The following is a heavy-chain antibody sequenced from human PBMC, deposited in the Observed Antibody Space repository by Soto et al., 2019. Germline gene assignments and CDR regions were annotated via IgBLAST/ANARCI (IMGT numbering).Heavy chain of an antibody. Sequence: QVQLQQWGAGLLKPSETLSLTCAVYGGSFTGYYWTWIRQTPGKGLEWIGEINYRGSSYYNPSLESRISMAVETSKNQFSLKLRSVTAADTAVYFCVRGQPHRITIFEVVIRSYDYGMDVWGQGTTVTVSS. CDR2: INYRGSS. D-gene: IGHD3-3*02. CDR1: GGSFTGYY. J-gene: IGHJ6*02. CDR3: VRGQPHRITIFEVVIRSYDYGMDV. V-gene: IGHV4-34*01.